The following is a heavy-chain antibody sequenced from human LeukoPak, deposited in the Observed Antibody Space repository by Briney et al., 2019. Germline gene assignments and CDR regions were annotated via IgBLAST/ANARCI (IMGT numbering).Heavy chain of an antibody. V-gene: IGHV4-39*01. D-gene: IGHD4-17*01. CDR2: IYYSGST. CDR1: GGSISGSSYY. J-gene: IGHJ3*02. Sequence: SETLSLTCTVSGGSISGSSYYWGWIRQPPGKGLEWIGSIYYSGSTYYNPSLKSRVTISVDTSKNQFSLKLSSVTAADTAVYYCARNGDYDAFDIWGQGTMVTVSS. CDR3: ARNGDYDAFDI.